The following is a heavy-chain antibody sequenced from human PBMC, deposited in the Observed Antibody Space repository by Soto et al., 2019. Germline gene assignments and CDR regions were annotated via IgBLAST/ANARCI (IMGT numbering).Heavy chain of an antibody. CDR2: IIPIFGTA. J-gene: IGHJ1*01. CDR3: ARDRAYYDSSGYTAEYFQH. CDR1: GGTFSSYA. V-gene: IGHV1-69*01. Sequence: QVQLVQSGAEVKKPGSSVKVSCKASGGTFSSYAISWVRQAPGQGLEWMGGIIPIFGTANYAQKFKGRVTITADESTSTAYMELSSLRSEDTAVYYCARDRAYYDSSGYTAEYFQHWGQGTLVTVSS. D-gene: IGHD3-22*01.